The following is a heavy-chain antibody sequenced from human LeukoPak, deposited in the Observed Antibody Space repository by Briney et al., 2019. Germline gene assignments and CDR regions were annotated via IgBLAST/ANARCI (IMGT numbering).Heavy chain of an antibody. CDR3: ARDVGITVVRGTFDY. J-gene: IGHJ4*01. Sequence: ASVKVSCKASGFTFTSYYMHWVRQAPGQGLEWIGIINPSGGRTRYAQRLQGRVTMTRDTSTSTVYMELSSLRYEDTAVYYCARDVGITVVRGTFDYWGQGTLVTVSS. V-gene: IGHV1-46*01. CDR2: INPSGGRT. CDR1: GFTFTSYY. D-gene: IGHD3-10*01.